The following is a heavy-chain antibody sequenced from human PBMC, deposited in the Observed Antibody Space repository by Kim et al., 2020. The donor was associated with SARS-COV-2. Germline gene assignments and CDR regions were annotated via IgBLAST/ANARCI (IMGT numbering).Heavy chain of an antibody. V-gene: IGHV3-43D*03. CDR1: GFTFDDYA. CDR2: ISWDGGST. Sequence: GGSLRLSCAASGFTFDDYAMHWVRQAPGKGLEWVSLISWDGGSTYYADSVKGRFTISRDNSKNSLYLQMNSLRAEDTALYYCAKDSGGYNEYFDYWGQGTLVTVSS. J-gene: IGHJ4*02. D-gene: IGHD5-12*01. CDR3: AKDSGGYNEYFDY.